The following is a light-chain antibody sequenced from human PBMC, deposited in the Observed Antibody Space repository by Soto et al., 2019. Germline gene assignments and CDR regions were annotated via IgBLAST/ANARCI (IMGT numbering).Light chain of an antibody. CDR2: GVS. J-gene: IGKJ1*01. Sequence: SVLTQSPGTLALSPGETATLSCRASQSVSNNYLAWYQQKPGQAPRLLIYGVSSRATGVPDRFSGSGSGTDFTLTISRLEPEDFAVYYCQQYTDWPLTFGQGTKVDIK. V-gene: IGKV3-20*01. CDR3: QQYTDWPLT. CDR1: QSVSNNY.